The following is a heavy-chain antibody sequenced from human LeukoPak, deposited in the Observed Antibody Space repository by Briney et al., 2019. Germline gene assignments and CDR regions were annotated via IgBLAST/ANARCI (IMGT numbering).Heavy chain of an antibody. V-gene: IGHV4-59*02. CDR2: IHHSGNS. J-gene: IGHJ5*02. CDR1: GASVTDYY. CDR3: TRGHWGLQS. Sequence: PETLSLTCTVSGASVTDYYWGWIRQSPGKGLEWISYIHHSGNSDYNPSLRSRVTTSLDTSKNQFSLNLISVTAADTAVYYCTRGHWGLQSWSQGTLVTVSS. D-gene: IGHD7-27*01.